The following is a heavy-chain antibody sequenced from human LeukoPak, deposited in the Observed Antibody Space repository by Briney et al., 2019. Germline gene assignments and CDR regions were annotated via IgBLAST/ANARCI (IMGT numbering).Heavy chain of an antibody. CDR2: INSDGSST. CDR3: ARDRVSLTTQGGFDY. CDR1: GFTFDDYA. D-gene: IGHD3-9*01. V-gene: IGHV3-74*01. J-gene: IGHJ4*02. Sequence: GGSLRLSCAASGFTFDDYAMHWVRQAPGKGLVWVSRINSDGSSTSYADSVKGRFTISRDNAKNTLYLQMNSLRAEDTAVYYCARDRVSLTTQGGFDYWGQGTLVTVSS.